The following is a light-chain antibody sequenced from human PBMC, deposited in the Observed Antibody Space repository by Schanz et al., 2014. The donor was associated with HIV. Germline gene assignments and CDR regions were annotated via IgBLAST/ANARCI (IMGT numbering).Light chain of an antibody. CDR2: DAS. Sequence: DIQMTQSPSSLSASVGDRVTITCRASQGIRNALGWYQQKPGKAPKRLIYDASSLQSGVPSRFSGSGSGTDFILTISCLQSEDSATYYCQQYDTYSRTFGQGTKVEIK. CDR1: QGIRNA. CDR3: QQYDTYSRT. V-gene: IGKV1-17*01. J-gene: IGKJ1*01.